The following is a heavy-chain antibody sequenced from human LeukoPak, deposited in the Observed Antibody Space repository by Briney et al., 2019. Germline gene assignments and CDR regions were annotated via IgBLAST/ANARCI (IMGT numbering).Heavy chain of an antibody. V-gene: IGHV4-61*01. Sequence: SETLSLTCTVSGGSVSSGSYYWRWIRQPPGKGLEWIGYIYYSGSTNYNPSLKSRVTISVDTSKNQFSLKLSSVTAADTAVYYCASAPTYYDFWSGYIYYYYGMDVWGQGTTVTVSS. CDR1: GGSVSSGSYY. J-gene: IGHJ6*02. CDR2: IYYSGST. D-gene: IGHD3-3*01. CDR3: ASAPTYYDFWSGYIYYYYGMDV.